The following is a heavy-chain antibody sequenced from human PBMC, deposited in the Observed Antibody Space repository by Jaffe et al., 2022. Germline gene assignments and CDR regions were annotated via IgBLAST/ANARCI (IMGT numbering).Heavy chain of an antibody. CDR2: IYTSGST. CDR1: GGSISSGSYY. J-gene: IGHJ4*02. D-gene: IGHD3-22*01. V-gene: IGHV4-61*02. CDR3: ARDRRRSSGYHEYYFDY. Sequence: QVQLQESGPGLVKPSQTLSLTCTVSGGSISSGSYYWSWIRQPAGKGLEWIGRIYTSGSTNYNPSLKSRVTISVDTSKNQFSLKLSSVTAADTAVYYCARDRRRSSGYHEYYFDYWGQGTLVTVSS.